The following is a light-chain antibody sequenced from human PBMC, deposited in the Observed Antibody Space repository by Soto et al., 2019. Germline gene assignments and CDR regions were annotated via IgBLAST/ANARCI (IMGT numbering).Light chain of an antibody. J-gene: IGKJ5*01. CDR2: TGS. CDR3: QQAASFPIT. V-gene: IGKV1-12*01. CDR1: QGIKNW. Sequence: DIQMTQSPSYVSASVGDRVTITCRASQGIKNWLAWYQQKPGKAPNLLIYTGSSLQSGVPSRFSGSGSGTDFTLTINSLQPDDFATYYCQQAASFPITFGQGTRLDI.